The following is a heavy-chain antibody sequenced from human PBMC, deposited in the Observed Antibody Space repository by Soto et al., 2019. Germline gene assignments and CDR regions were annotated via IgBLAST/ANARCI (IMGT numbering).Heavy chain of an antibody. CDR3: TTDPGGVFGY. Sequence: ASVKVSCKASGYTFTSYAMHWVRQAPGQRLEWMGWINAGNSNTKYSQKFQGRVTITRDTSASTAYMELSSLRSEDTAVYYCTTDPGGVFGYWGQGTLVTVSS. CDR1: GYTFTSYA. V-gene: IGHV1-3*01. J-gene: IGHJ4*02. CDR2: INAGNSNT. D-gene: IGHD3-10*01.